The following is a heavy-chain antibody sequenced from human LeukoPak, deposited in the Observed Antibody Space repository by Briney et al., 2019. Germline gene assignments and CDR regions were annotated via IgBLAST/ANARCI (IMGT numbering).Heavy chain of an antibody. V-gene: IGHV1-3*01. D-gene: IGHD6-19*01. CDR1: GYTFTYYA. CDR3: ARGVSASSGWYVTDH. CDR2: INAGNGNT. Sequence: ASVKVSCKASGYTFTYYAIHWVRQAPGQRLEWMGWINAGNGNTKYSQKFQGRVTITRDTSASTAYMELRSLRSEDTAVYYCARGVSASSGWYVTDHWGQGTLVTVSS. J-gene: IGHJ5*02.